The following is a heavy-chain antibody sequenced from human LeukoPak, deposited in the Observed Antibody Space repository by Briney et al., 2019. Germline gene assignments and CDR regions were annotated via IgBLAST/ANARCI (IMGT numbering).Heavy chain of an antibody. CDR3: GRYGQVPFD. D-gene: IGHD3-10*01. V-gene: IGHV3-7*03. J-gene: IGHJ4*02. CDR2: IKQDGSEK. Sequence: PGGSLRLSCAASGFTFSNVWMSWVRQAPGKGLEWVANIKQDGSEKNYVDSVKGRFTIFRDNAKNSLYLQMNSLRVEDTAVYYCGRYGQVPFDWGQGTLVTVSS. CDR1: GFTFSNVW.